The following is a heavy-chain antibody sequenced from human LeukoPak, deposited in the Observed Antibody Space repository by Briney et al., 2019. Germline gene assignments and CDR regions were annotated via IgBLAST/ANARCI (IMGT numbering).Heavy chain of an antibody. D-gene: IGHD3-22*01. CDR3: AGLVGRYSSGLYYYYFDY. Sequence: SGTLSLTCTVSGDSINSLDLWSWVRQPPGKGLEWIGEMYLSGTTHSNPSVKSRVTISIDKSKNQFFLNLSSATAADTAVYYCAGLVGRYSSGLYYYYFDYWGQGTLVTVSS. CDR2: MYLSGTT. J-gene: IGHJ4*02. V-gene: IGHV4-4*02. CDR1: GDSINSLDL.